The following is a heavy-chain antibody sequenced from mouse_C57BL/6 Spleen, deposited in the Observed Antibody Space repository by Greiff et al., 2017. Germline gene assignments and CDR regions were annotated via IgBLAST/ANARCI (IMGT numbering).Heavy chain of an antibody. CDR1: GYTFTSYT. Sequence: QVQLQQSGAELARPGASVKMSCKASGYTFTSYTMHWVKQRPGQGLEWIGYINPSSGYTKYNQKFKDKATLTADKSSSTAYMQLSSLTSEDSAVXYCARGNPLWMDYGGQVTSVTVSS. V-gene: IGHV1-4*01. CDR3: ARGNPLWMDY. CDR2: INPSSGYT. J-gene: IGHJ4*01. D-gene: IGHD1-1*02.